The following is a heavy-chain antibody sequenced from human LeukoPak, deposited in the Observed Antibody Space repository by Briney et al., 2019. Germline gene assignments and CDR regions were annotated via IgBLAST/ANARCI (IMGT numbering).Heavy chain of an antibody. J-gene: IGHJ4*02. CDR1: GLTFRRFW. CDR2: INQDGSEK. V-gene: IGHV3-7*01. D-gene: IGHD5-24*01. Sequence: GGSLRLSCAGSGLTFRRFWMSWVRQAPGKGLEGVANINQDGSEKYFVDSVKGRFTISRDNSKNSLHLQMNTLRAEDTALYYCARERDGRFFDYWGQGTLVTVSS. CDR3: ARERDGRFFDY.